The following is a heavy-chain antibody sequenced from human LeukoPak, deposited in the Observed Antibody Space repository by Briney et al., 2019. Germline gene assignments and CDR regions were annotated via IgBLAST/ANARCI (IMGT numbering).Heavy chain of an antibody. D-gene: IGHD3-3*01. CDR3: ARDHYDFWSGYSIYYHYYYMDV. J-gene: IGHJ6*03. CDR2: INPSGGST. V-gene: IGHV1-46*01. Sequence: ASVKVSCKASGYTFTSYYMHWVRQAPGQGLEWMGIINPSGGSTSYAQKFQGRVTMTRDTSTSTVYMELSSLRSEDTAVYYCARDHYDFWSGYSIYYHYYYMDVWGKGTTVTVSS. CDR1: GYTFTSYY.